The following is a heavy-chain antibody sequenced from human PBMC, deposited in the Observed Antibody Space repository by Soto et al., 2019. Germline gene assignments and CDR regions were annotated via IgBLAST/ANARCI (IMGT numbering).Heavy chain of an antibody. D-gene: IGHD6-13*01. CDR3: AGSEYSSSWYTWFDP. J-gene: IGHJ5*02. CDR1: GFTFSSYA. CDR2: ISGSGGST. Sequence: GGSLSLSCAASGFTFSSYAMSWVRQSPWKGLEWVSAISGSGGSTYYADSVKGRFTISSDNSKNSLYLQMNSLRAEDTAVYYCAGSEYSSSWYTWFDPWGQGTLVPVSS. V-gene: IGHV3-23*01.